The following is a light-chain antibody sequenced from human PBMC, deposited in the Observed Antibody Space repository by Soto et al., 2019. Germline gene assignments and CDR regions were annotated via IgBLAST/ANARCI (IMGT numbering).Light chain of an antibody. CDR2: KAS. CDR3: QQYHIYSGT. CDR1: QTIDSW. Sequence: IQMTQSPSTLSASVGDRVTITGRASQTIDSWLAWYQQRPGKPPNLLIYKASTLASGVPSRFSGSGSGTEFTLTINSLQPDDFATYYCQQYHIYSGTFGQGTKVDI. J-gene: IGKJ1*01. V-gene: IGKV1-5*03.